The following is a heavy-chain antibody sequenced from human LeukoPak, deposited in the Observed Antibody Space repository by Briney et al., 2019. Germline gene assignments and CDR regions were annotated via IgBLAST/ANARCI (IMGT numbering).Heavy chain of an antibody. J-gene: IGHJ4*02. V-gene: IGHV3-53*01. CDR3: ARDGANYDSSGYYIDY. Sequence: GGSLRLSCGASGFTVSSNYMSWVRQAPGKGLEWVSVIYSGGSTYYADSVKGRFTISRDNSKNTLYLQMNSLRAEDTAVYYCARDGANYDSSGYYIDYWGQGTLVTVSS. D-gene: IGHD3-22*01. CDR2: IYSGGST. CDR1: GFTVSSNY.